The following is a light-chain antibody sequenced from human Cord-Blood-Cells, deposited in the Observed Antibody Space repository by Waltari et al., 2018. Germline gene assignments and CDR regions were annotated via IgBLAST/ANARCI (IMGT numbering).Light chain of an antibody. CDR3: CSYAGSSTYVV. CDR1: SSDVGSYNL. J-gene: IGLJ2*01. Sequence: QSALTQPASVSGSHGQSITISCTGTSSDVGSYNLVSWYQQHPGKAPKLMIYEGSKRPSGVSNRFFGAKSGNTASLTISGLQAEDEADYYCCSYAGSSTYVVFGGGTKLTVL. CDR2: EGS. V-gene: IGLV2-23*01.